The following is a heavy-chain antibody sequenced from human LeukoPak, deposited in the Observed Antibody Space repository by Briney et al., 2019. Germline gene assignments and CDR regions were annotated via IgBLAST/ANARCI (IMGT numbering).Heavy chain of an antibody. CDR2: VSGSGGST. Sequence: GRSLRLSCAASGFTFDDYAMHWVRQAPGKGLEWVSAVSGSGGSTYYADSVKGRFTISRDNSKNTLYLQMNSLRAEDTAVYYCAKDPANGDYDLYYFDYWGQGTLVTVSS. J-gene: IGHJ4*02. V-gene: IGHV3-23*01. D-gene: IGHD2-8*01. CDR1: GFTFDDYA. CDR3: AKDPANGDYDLYYFDY.